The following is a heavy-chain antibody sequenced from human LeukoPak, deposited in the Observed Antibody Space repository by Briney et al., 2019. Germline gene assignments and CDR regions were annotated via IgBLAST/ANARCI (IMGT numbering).Heavy chain of an antibody. CDR3: ARDLEFPYYGSGNDAFDI. J-gene: IGHJ3*02. V-gene: IGHV4-59*01. CDR2: IYYSGST. D-gene: IGHD3-10*01. CDR1: GGSISSYY. Sequence: PSETLSLTCTVSGGSISSYYWSWIRQPPGKGLEWIGYIYYSGSTNYNPSLKSRVTISVDTSKNQFSLKLSSVTAADTAVYYCARDLEFPYYGSGNDAFDIWGQGTMVTVSS.